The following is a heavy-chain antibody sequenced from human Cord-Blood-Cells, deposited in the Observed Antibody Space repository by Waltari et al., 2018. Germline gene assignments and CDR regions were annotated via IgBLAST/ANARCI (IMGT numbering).Heavy chain of an antibody. CDR3: AKAGRWLQNWNWFDP. CDR1: GFTFSSYA. J-gene: IGHJ5*02. V-gene: IGHV3-23*01. Sequence: EVQLLESGGGLVQPGGSLRIPCAASGFTFSSYASSWVRRARGKGLEWVPPISGSGGSTYYADSMKGRFTISRDNSKNTLYLQMNSLRAEDTAVYYCAKAGRWLQNWNWFDPWGQGTLVTVSS. D-gene: IGHD5-12*01. CDR2: ISGSGGST.